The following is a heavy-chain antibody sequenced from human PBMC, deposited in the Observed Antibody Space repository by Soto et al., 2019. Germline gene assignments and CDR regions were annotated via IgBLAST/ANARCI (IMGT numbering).Heavy chain of an antibody. CDR3: AGMPYTSGLRFDP. CDR2: IYQSGVT. CDR1: GDSYSISTYS. J-gene: IGHJ5*02. V-gene: IGHV4-30-2*01. D-gene: IGHD6-19*01. Sequence: PLETLSLTCNMSGDSYSISTYSWSWIRQPPGKALQWIGFIYQSGVTSYNPSLASRVSISLDRSNNQCSLKLKSVTAADTAVYFCAGMPYTSGLRFDPWGPGTLVTVSS.